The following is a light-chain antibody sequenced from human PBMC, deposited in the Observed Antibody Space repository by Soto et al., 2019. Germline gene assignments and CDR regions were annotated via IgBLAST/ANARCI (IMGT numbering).Light chain of an antibody. CDR2: DGS. CDR3: CSFAGSGTWV. Sequence: QSALTQPASVSGSPGQSITISCTGTSSDVGGYNIVSWYQQHPDKAPKVIIYDGSQRPSGVSNRFSASKSGNTASLTISGLQAEDEADYYCCSFAGSGTWVFGGGTKLTVL. CDR1: SSDVGGYNI. V-gene: IGLV2-23*01. J-gene: IGLJ3*02.